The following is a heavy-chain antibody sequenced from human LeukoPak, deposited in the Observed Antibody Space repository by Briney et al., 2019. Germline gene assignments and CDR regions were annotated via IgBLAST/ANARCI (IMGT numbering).Heavy chain of an antibody. CDR3: ATDLRTSVAGNWFDP. V-gene: IGHV1-18*01. J-gene: IGHJ5*02. Sequence: AAVTVSFKASGYTFTNYDISWLRQAPGQGLEWMGWISAYNGNTNYAQKFQGSLTMTTNTSTSTAYMELRSLRSDDAAVHYCATDLRTSVAGNWFDPWGQGTLVTVSS. CDR2: ISAYNGNT. CDR1: GYTFTNYD. D-gene: IGHD6-19*01.